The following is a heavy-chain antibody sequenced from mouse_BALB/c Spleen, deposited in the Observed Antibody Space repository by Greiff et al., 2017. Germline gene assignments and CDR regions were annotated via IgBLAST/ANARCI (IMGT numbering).Heavy chain of an antibody. CDR3: AREGGDYYGSSYDYAMDY. V-gene: IGHV5-6-5*01. CDR1: GFTFSSYA. CDR2: ISSGGST. D-gene: IGHD1-1*01. J-gene: IGHJ4*01. Sequence: EVKLVESGGGLVKPGGSLKLSCAASGFTFSSYAMSWVRQTPEKRLEWVASISSGGSTYYPDSVKGRFTISRDNARNILYLQMSSLRSEDTAMYYCAREGGDYYGSSYDYAMDYWGQGTSVTVSS.